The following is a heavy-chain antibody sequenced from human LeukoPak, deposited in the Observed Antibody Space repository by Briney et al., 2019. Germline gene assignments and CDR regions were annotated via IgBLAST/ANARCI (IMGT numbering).Heavy chain of an antibody. Sequence: SETLSLTCAVYGGSFSGYYWSWIRQPPGKGLEWIGEINHSGSTNYNPSLKSRVTISVDTSKNQFSLKLSSVTAADTAVYYCARDVVAAAGSFDYWGQGTQVTVSS. CDR3: ARDVVAAAGSFDY. D-gene: IGHD6-13*01. CDR2: INHSGST. J-gene: IGHJ4*02. CDR1: GGSFSGYY. V-gene: IGHV4-34*01.